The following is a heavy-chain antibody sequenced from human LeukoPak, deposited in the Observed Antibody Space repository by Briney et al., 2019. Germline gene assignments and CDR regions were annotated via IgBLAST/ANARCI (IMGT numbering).Heavy chain of an antibody. Sequence: SVKVSCKASGGTFSSYAISWVRQAPGQGLEWMGRIIPIFGTANYEQKFQGRVTITTDESTSTAYMELSSLRSEDTAVYYCARGDQFLYYYDSNPFDYWGQGTLVTVSS. J-gene: IGHJ4*02. D-gene: IGHD3-22*01. V-gene: IGHV1-69*05. CDR1: GGTFSSYA. CDR2: IIPIFGTA. CDR3: ARGDQFLYYYDSNPFDY.